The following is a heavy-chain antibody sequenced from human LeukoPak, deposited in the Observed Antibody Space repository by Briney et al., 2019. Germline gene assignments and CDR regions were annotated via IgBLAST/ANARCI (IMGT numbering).Heavy chain of an antibody. CDR3: AKIAAAPPRT. J-gene: IGHJ5*02. Sequence: SETLSLTCAVYGGSFSGYYWSWIRQPPGKGLEWIGEINHSGSTDYNPSLKSRVTISVDTSKNQFSLKLSSVTAADTAVYYCAKIAAAPPRTWGQGTLVTVSS. V-gene: IGHV4-34*01. D-gene: IGHD6-13*01. CDR2: INHSGST. CDR1: GGSFSGYY.